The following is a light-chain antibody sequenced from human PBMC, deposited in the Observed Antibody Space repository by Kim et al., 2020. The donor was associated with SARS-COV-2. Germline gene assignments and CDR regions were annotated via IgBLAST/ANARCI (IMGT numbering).Light chain of an antibody. J-gene: IGKJ4*01. CDR3: QQYGSSLIT. Sequence: GEKVTPSCRASRSVSGTFLAWYQQKPGQAPSLLIYGASSRATGIPDRFSGGGSGTDFTLTISRLEPEDFAVYYCQQYGSSLITFGGGTKVEIK. CDR1: RSVSGTF. V-gene: IGKV3-20*01. CDR2: GAS.